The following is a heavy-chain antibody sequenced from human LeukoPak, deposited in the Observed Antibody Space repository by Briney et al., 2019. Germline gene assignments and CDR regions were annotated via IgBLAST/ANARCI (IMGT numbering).Heavy chain of an antibody. V-gene: IGHV4-39*01. D-gene: IGHD5-18*01. CDR1: GDSINNNNYY. CDR3: ARSSYGPGDFDY. J-gene: IGHJ4*02. Sequence: SETLSLTCTVSGDSINNNNYYWGWVRQPPGKGLEWIGNIYYNGRTYYSPSLKSRGTISVDTSNNQFSLRLSSVTAADTAVYYCARSSYGPGDFDYWGQGTLVTVSS. CDR2: IYYNGRT.